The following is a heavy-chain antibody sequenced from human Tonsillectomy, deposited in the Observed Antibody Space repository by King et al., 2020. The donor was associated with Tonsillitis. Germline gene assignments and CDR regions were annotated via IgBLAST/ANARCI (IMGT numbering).Heavy chain of an antibody. V-gene: IGHV3-33*01. CDR3: ARDGRIAAFDY. CDR2: IWYYGSNK. CDR1: VFTFISYG. D-gene: IGHD6-13*01. Sequence: QVQLVESGGGVVQSGRSLRLSCAAAVFTFISYGLHWVRQAPGKVLEWVAVIWYYGSNKYYADSVKGRFTISRDNSKNTLYLHMNSLRAEDTAVYYCARDGRIAAFDYWGQGTLVTVSS. J-gene: IGHJ4*02.